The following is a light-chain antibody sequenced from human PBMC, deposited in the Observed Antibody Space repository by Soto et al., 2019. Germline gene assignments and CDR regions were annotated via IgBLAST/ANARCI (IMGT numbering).Light chain of an antibody. V-gene: IGLV2-11*01. J-gene: IGLJ1*01. CDR3: CSYAGSYKGYV. Sequence: QSALTQPRSVSGSPGQSVTISCTGTSSDVGGYNYVSWYQQHPRKAPKLMIYDVSKRPSGVPDRFSGSKSGNTASLTISGLQAEDEADYYCCSYAGSYKGYVFGTGTQVTVL. CDR2: DVS. CDR1: SSDVGGYNY.